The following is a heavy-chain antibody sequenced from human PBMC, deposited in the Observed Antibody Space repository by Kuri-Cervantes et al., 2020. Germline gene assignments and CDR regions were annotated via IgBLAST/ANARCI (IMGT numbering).Heavy chain of an antibody. CDR1: GFTFSSYA. CDR3: ARDGIDYDILTGHLGMNWFDP. V-gene: IGHV3-30-3*01. D-gene: IGHD3-9*01. J-gene: IGHJ5*02. CDR2: ISYDGSNK. Sequence: GGSLRLSCAASGFTFSSYAMHWVRQAPGKGLEWVAVISYDGSNKYYADSVKGRFTISRDNSKNTLYLQMNSLRAEDMAVYYCARDGIDYDILTGHLGMNWFDPWGQGTLVTVSS.